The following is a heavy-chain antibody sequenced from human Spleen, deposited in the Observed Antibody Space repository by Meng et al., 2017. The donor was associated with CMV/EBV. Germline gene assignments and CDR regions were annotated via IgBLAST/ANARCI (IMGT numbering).Heavy chain of an antibody. CDR2: IWYDGSNK. Sequence: GGSLRLSCAASGFTFSSYGMHWVRQAPGKGLEWVAVIWYDGSNKYYADSVKGRFTISRDNSKNTLYLQMNSLRAEDTAVYYCAKGGSGSRRYFDYWGQGTLVTVSS. V-gene: IGHV3-33*06. CDR1: GFTFSSYG. D-gene: IGHD3-10*01. CDR3: AKGGSGSRRYFDY. J-gene: IGHJ4*02.